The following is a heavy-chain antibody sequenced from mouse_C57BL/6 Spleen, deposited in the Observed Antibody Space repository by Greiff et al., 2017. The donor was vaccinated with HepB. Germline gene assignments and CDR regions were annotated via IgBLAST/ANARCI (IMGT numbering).Heavy chain of an antibody. V-gene: IGHV1-66*01. CDR1: GYSFTSYY. Sequence: QVQLQQSGPELVKPGASVKISCKASGYSFTSYYIHWVKQRPGQGLEWIGWIYPGSGNTKYNEKFKGKATLTADTSSSTAYMQLSSLTSEDSAVYYCARSPGSSYYFDYWGQGTTLTVSS. CDR2: IYPGSGNT. J-gene: IGHJ2*01. D-gene: IGHD1-1*01. CDR3: ARSPGSSYYFDY.